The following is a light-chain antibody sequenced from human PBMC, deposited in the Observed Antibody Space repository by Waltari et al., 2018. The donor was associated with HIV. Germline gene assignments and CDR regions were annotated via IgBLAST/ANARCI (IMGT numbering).Light chain of an antibody. Sequence: QSALTQPAPVSGSPGPSITIPCRGNNGALGRYQFVSWYQQYADKDPRLMIYEVTKRASGVSNRFSASKSVNTVSLTISGLQADDEGDYYCCSYTTNNTWVFGGGTKLTVL. CDR2: EVT. CDR3: CSYTTNNTWV. J-gene: IGLJ3*02. V-gene: IGLV2-23*02. CDR1: NGALGRYQF.